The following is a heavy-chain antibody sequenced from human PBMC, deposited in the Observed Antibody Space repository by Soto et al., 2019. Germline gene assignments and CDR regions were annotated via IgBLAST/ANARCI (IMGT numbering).Heavy chain of an antibody. CDR3: AKDPTYCTNGVCYLFDY. J-gene: IGHJ4*02. D-gene: IGHD2-8*01. Sequence: PGGSLRLSCATSGLTFSSYAMSWVRQAPGKGLEWVSAISGSGGSTYYADSVKGRFTISRDNSKNTLYLQMNSLRAEDTAVYYCAKDPTYCTNGVCYLFDYWGQGTLVTVPQ. CDR2: ISGSGGST. CDR1: GLTFSSYA. V-gene: IGHV3-23*01.